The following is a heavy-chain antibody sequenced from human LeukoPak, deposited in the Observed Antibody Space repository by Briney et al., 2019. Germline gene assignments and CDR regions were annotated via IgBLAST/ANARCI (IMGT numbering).Heavy chain of an antibody. D-gene: IGHD2-2*01. J-gene: IGHJ5*02. CDR3: ARDGLIYCSSTSCPPWFDP. V-gene: IGHV4-4*07. CDR2: IYTSGST. Sequence: PSKTLSLTCTVSGGSISSYYWSWIRQPAGKGLEWIGRIYTSGSTNYNPSLKSRVTMSVETSKNQFSLKLSSVTAADTAVYYCARDGLIYCSSTSCPPWFDPWGQGTLVTVSS. CDR1: GGSISSYY.